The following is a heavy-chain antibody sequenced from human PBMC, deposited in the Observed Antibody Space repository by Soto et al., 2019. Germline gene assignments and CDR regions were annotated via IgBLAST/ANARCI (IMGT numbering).Heavy chain of an antibody. CDR2: ISWDGGST. CDR3: AKAREYYDILTGLDY. CDR1: GFTFSNAW. D-gene: IGHD3-9*01. V-gene: IGHV3-43*01. Sequence: GGSLRLSCAASGFTFSNAWMSWVRQAPGKGLEWVSLISWDGGSTYYADSVKGRFTISRDNSKNSLYLQMNSLRTEDTALYYCAKAREYYDILTGLDYWGQGTLVTVSS. J-gene: IGHJ4*02.